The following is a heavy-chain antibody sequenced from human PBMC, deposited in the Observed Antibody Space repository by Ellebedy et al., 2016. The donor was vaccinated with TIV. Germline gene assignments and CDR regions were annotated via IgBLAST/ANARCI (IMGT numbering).Heavy chain of an antibody. J-gene: IGHJ3*02. CDR2: ISAYNGNT. CDR1: GYTFTGYY. CDR3: ARARLAVRRDAFDI. D-gene: IGHD6-19*01. Sequence: ASVKVSCKASGYTFTGYYMHWVRQAPGQGLEWMGWISAYNGNTTYAQKLQGRVTMTTDTSTSTAYMELRSLRSDDTAVYYCARARLAVRRDAFDIWGQGTMVTVSS. V-gene: IGHV1-18*04.